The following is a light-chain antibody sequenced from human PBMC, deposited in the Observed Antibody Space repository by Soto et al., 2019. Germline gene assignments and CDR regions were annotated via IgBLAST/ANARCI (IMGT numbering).Light chain of an antibody. CDR3: QQYNSYGT. J-gene: IGKJ1*01. V-gene: IGKV1-5*01. CDR1: QSINNL. Sequence: PSTLAASVGDRVTITCRASQSINNLLAWYQQKPGKAPKFLIYDVSTLESGVPSRFSGSGSGTEFTLTISSLQPDDFATYYCQQYNSYGTFGQGTKVDI. CDR2: DVS.